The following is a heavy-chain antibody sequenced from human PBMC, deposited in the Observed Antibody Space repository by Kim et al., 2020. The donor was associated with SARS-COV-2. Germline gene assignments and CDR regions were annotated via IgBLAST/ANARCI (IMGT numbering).Heavy chain of an antibody. CDR2: IWYDGSNK. J-gene: IGHJ4*02. D-gene: IGHD4-17*01. CDR3: ARDGGYDYGDHFDY. V-gene: IGHV3-33*01. Sequence: GGSLRLSCAASGFTFSSYGMHWVRQAPGKGLEWVAVIWYDGSNKYYADSVKGRFTISRDNSKNTLYLQMNSLRAEDTAVYYCARDGGYDYGDHFDYWGQGTLVTVSS. CDR1: GFTFSSYG.